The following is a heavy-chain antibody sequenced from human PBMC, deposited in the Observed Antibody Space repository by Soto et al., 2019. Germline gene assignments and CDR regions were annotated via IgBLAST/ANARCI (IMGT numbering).Heavy chain of an antibody. CDR2: VNWNGGST. CDR1: GFTFDDYG. V-gene: IGHV3-20*04. D-gene: IGHD1-26*01. J-gene: IGHJ4*02. CDR3: VRGASLNFDY. Sequence: EVQLVESGGGVLRPGGSLRLSCAASGFTFDDYGMSWARQAPGKGLEWVSGVNWNGGSTGYADSVKVRFTISRDNAKNSLYLQMNSLRAEDTAFYYCVRGASLNFDYWGQGTLVTVSS.